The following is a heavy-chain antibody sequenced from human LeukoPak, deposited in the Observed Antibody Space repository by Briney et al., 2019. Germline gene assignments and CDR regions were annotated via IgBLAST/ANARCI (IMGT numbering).Heavy chain of an antibody. CDR1: GFTFSDYY. CDR3: ARDHIAAAGPMVTDFDY. CDR2: ISSASSYT. Sequence: PGGSLRLSCAASGFTFSDYYMSWIRQAPGKGLEWVSYISSASSYTNYADSVKGRFTISRDNAKNSLYLQMNSLRAEDTAVCYCARDHIAAAGPMVTDFDYWGQGTLVTVSS. J-gene: IGHJ4*02. D-gene: IGHD6-13*01. V-gene: IGHV3-11*06.